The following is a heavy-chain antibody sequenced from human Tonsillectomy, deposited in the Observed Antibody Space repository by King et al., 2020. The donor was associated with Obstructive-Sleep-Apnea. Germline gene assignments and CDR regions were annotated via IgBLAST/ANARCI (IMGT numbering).Heavy chain of an antibody. J-gene: IGHJ3*02. CDR2: IGGSGSST. Sequence: VQLVESGGGLVQPGGSLRLSCAASGFTFSSYAISWVRQAPGEGLEWVSAIGGSGSSTYYADSVKGRFTISRDNSKNTLYLQMNSLRAEDTALYYCAKEQSTVGGNGAFDIWGQGTMVTVSS. D-gene: IGHD6-19*01. V-gene: IGHV3-23*04. CDR1: GFTFSSYA. CDR3: AKEQSTVGGNGAFDI.